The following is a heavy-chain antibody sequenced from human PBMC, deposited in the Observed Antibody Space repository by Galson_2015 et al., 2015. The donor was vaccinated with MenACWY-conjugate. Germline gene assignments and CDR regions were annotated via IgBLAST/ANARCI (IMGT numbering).Heavy chain of an antibody. D-gene: IGHD3-16*01. V-gene: IGHV3-7*03. CDR3: ARPVRVRLNVSPYYMDV. CDR1: GFSLSHYW. CDR2: IKEDGSER. Sequence: SLRLSCAASGFSLSHYWMSWVRQAPGKGLEWVANIKEDGSERYYVDSVKGRFTISRDNAKNSLFLQMNSLRAEDTAVYYCARPVRVRLNVSPYYMDVWGRGTTVTVSS. J-gene: IGHJ6*03.